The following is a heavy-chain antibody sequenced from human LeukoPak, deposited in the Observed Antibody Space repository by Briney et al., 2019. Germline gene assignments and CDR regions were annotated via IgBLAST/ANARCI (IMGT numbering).Heavy chain of an antibody. D-gene: IGHD1-26*01. Sequence: SETLSLTCTVSGVSISTSIYYWGWIRQPPGKGLEWVATIYHSGSTFYNRSLKSRATISADTSKNHFSLRLTSVTAADTAMYFCARLKDGVGGDFLTEYAFDIWGRGTMVTVSS. V-gene: IGHV4-39*02. CDR2: IYHSGST. CDR3: ARLKDGVGGDFLTEYAFDI. J-gene: IGHJ3*02. CDR1: GVSISTSIYY.